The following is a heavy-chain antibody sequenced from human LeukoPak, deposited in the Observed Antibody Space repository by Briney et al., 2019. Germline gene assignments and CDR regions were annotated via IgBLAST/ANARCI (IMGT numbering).Heavy chain of an antibody. CDR3: ARGVRGVIFPYFDF. V-gene: IGHV1-2*02. J-gene: IGHJ4*02. Sequence: GASVKLSCTASGSTFTGYDFHWVRQPPGQGLGWMGWNNPNSGGTNYARNFQCRVTMTRDTSISTAYMELSRLRSDYTAGDYCARGVRGVIFPYFDFWVRGTVATVSS. D-gene: IGHD3-10*01. CDR1: GSTFTGYD. CDR2: NNPNSGGT.